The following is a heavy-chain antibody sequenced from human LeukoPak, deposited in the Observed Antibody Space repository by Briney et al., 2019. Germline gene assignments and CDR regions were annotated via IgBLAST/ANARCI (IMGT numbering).Heavy chain of an antibody. V-gene: IGHV3-11*04. J-gene: IGHJ4*02. Sequence: PGGSLRLSCAASGFTFSDYYMSWIRQAPGKGLEWVSYISSSGSTIYYADSVKGRFTISRDNARNSLYLQMNSLRAEDTAVYYCASLQRWLQQRDYWGQGTLVTVSS. CDR3: ASLQRWLQQRDY. CDR2: ISSSGSTI. D-gene: IGHD5-24*01. CDR1: GFTFSDYY.